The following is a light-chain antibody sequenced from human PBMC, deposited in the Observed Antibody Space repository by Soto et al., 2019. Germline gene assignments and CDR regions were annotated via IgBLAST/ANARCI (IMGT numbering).Light chain of an antibody. V-gene: IGLV2-8*01. Sequence: QSVLTQPTSACGSPGQSVTISCTGTSSDVGGYNYVSWYQQHPGKAPKLMIYEVSKRPSGVPDRFSGSKSGNTASLTVSGLQPEDEADYYCSSYAGSNKSVFGTGTKVTVL. CDR2: EVS. CDR1: SSDVGGYNY. J-gene: IGLJ1*01. CDR3: SSYAGSNKSV.